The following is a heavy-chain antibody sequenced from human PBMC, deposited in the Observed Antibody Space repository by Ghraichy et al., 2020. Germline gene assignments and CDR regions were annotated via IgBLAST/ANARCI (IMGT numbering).Heavy chain of an antibody. CDR3: AKDMSAAIGEGYYYGMDV. CDR2: ISWNSGSI. V-gene: IGHV3-9*01. CDR1: GFTFDDYA. Sequence: SLNISCAASGFTFDDYAMPWVRQAPGKGLEWVSGISWNSGSIGYADSVKGRFTISRDNAKNSLYLQMNSLRAEDTALYYCAKDMSAAIGEGYYYGMDVWGQGTTVTVSS. J-gene: IGHJ6*02. D-gene: IGHD2-2*02.